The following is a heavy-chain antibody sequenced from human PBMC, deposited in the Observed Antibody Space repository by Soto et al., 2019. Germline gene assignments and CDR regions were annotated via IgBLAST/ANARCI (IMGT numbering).Heavy chain of an antibody. J-gene: IGHJ4*02. CDR3: ARENTAMGSYYFDY. D-gene: IGHD5-18*01. CDR2: IWYGGSNK. CDR1: GFTFSSYG. V-gene: IGHV3-33*01. Sequence: QVQLVESGGGVVQPGRSLRLSCAASGFTFSSYGMHWVRQAPGKGLEWVAVIWYGGSNKYYADSVKGRFTISRDNSKNALYLQMNSLRAEDTAVYYCARENTAMGSYYFDYWGQGTLVTVSS.